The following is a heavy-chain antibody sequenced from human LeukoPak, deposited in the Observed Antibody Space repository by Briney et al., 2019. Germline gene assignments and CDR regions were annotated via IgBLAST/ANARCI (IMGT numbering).Heavy chain of an antibody. V-gene: IGHV1-69*13. Sequence: ASVKVSCKASGGTFSSYAISWVRQAPGQGLEWMGGIIPIFGTANYAQKFQGRVTITADESTSTAYMELSSLRSEDTAVYYCARVAELAFDIWGQGTMVTVSS. CDR2: IIPIFGTA. D-gene: IGHD1-26*01. CDR1: GGTFSSYA. CDR3: ARVAELAFDI. J-gene: IGHJ3*02.